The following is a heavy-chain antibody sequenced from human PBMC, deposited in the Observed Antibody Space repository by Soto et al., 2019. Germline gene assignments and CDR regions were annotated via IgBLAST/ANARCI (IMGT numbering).Heavy chain of an antibody. CDR3: ARRYGALFDY. CDR2: IYYGGST. D-gene: IGHD4-17*01. J-gene: IGHJ4*02. V-gene: IGHV4-59*08. CDR1: GGSISSYY. Sequence: QVQLQESGPGLVKPSETLSLTCTVSGGSISSYYWSWIRQPPGKGLEWIGYIYYGGSTNYNPSLKSRVTISVDTSKNQFSLKLSSVTAADTAVYYCARRYGALFDYWGQGTLVTVSS.